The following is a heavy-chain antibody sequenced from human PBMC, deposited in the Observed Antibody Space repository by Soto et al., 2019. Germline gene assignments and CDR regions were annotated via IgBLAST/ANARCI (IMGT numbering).Heavy chain of an antibody. Sequence: QVQLQQWGAGLLKPSETLSLTCAVYGGSFSGYYWSWIRQPPGKGLEWIGEINHSGSTNYNPSLKSRVTILVDTHKNQFSLKLSSVTAADTAVYYCARAAPRYCSGGSCYSGRAYWGQGTLVTVSS. V-gene: IGHV4-34*01. J-gene: IGHJ4*02. D-gene: IGHD2-15*01. CDR3: ARAAPRYCSGGSCYSGRAY. CDR1: GGSFSGYY. CDR2: INHSGST.